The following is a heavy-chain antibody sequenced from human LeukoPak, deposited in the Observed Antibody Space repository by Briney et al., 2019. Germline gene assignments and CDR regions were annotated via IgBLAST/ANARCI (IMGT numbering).Heavy chain of an antibody. J-gene: IGHJ4*02. V-gene: IGHV3-7*03. CDR3: ARHSGWAFDS. CDR2: IKRDGSDN. D-gene: IGHD6-19*01. CDR1: GFTFSSHY. Sequence: GGSLRLSCAVSGFTFSSHYMSWVRQAPGMGLEWVAQIKRDGSDNNCVGSVKGRFTISRDNAKNSLYLQMNSLRAEDTALYYCARHSGWAFDSWGQGTLVTVSS.